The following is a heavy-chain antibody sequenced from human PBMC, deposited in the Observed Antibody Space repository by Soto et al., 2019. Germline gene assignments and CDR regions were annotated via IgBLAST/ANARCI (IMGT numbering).Heavy chain of an antibody. CDR1: GFSLSNAGMG. J-gene: IGHJ5*02. D-gene: IGHD2-15*01. CDR3: AQTEDGGRSRTPAGWFDA. V-gene: IGHV2-26*01. CDR2: IFSNDER. Sequence: QVTLKESGPVLVKPTEPLTLTCTASGFSLSNAGMGVSWIRQPPGKALEWLAHIFSNDERRFSTSLKNKLTITKDTFNSQVVLIMTNMDHVDTATYYCAQTEDGGRSRTPAGWFDAWGQGTLVTVSS.